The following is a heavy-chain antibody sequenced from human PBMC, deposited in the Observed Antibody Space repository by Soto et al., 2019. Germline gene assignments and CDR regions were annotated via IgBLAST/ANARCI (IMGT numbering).Heavy chain of an antibody. J-gene: IGHJ5*02. CDR3: ARHYGDYVGWFDP. CDR1: GYTFTSYY. Sequence: QVQLVQSGAEVKKPGASVKVSCKASGYTFTSYYMHWVRQAPGQGLEWMGIINPSGGSTSYAQKFQGRVTMTRDTSTSTVYMEMSSLRSEDTAVYYCARHYGDYVGWFDPWGQGTLVTVSS. V-gene: IGHV1-46*01. CDR2: INPSGGST. D-gene: IGHD4-17*01.